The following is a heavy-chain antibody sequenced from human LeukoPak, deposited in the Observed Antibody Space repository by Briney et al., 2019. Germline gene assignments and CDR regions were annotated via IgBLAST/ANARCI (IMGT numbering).Heavy chain of an antibody. J-gene: IGHJ4*02. CDR1: GYTFTGYY. Sequence: ASVKVSCKASGYTFTGYYMHWVRQAPGQGLEWMGWINPNSGGTNYAQKFQGWFTMTRDTSISTAYMELSRRRSDDTAVYCCARYAVTHGSGSHHDYWGQGTLVTVSS. CDR3: ARYAVTHGSGSHHDY. CDR2: INPNSGGT. V-gene: IGHV1-2*04. D-gene: IGHD3-10*01.